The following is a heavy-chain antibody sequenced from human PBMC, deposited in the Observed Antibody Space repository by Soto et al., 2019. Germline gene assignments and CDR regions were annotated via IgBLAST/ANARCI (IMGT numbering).Heavy chain of an antibody. Sequence: GGSLRLSCAASGFTFSSYVMHWVRQAPGKGLEWVAVISYDGSNKYYADSVKGRFTISRDNSKNTLYLQMNSLRAEDTAVYYCAKLVGGVSIQLELFNFDYWGQGTLVTVSS. CDR3: AKLVGGVSIQLELFNFDY. V-gene: IGHV3-30*18. J-gene: IGHJ4*02. D-gene: IGHD1-1*01. CDR2: ISYDGSNK. CDR1: GFTFSSYV.